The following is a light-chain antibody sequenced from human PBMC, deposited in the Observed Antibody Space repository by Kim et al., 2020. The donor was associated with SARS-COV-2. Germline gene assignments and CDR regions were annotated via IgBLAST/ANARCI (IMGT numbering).Light chain of an antibody. V-gene: IGLV1-40*01. Sequence: QTVAMSWTAGRPNIGYGYEFLWSQHLPGTAPQVVIFSNTNRPSGVPDRFSGSKSGTSASLSIAGLQVEDEADYYCQSYDSSLTAWVFGEGTKVTVL. CDR2: SNT. CDR3: QSYDSSLTAWV. J-gene: IGLJ3*02. CDR1: RPNIGYGYE.